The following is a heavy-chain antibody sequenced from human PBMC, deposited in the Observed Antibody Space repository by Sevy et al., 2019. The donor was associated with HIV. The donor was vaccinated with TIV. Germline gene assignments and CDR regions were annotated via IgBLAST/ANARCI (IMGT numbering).Heavy chain of an antibody. CDR3: ARSNLSGSGIGEGLDV. D-gene: IGHD3-10*01. V-gene: IGHV5-51*01. CDR1: GYSFTSYW. Sequence: GESLKISCKGSGYSFTSYWIGWVRQMPGKGMEWMGIIYPGDSDTRYSPSFQGQVTISADKSISTAYLQWSSLKVSDTAMYYCARSNLSGSGIGEGLDVWGQGTTVTVSS. CDR2: IYPGDSDT. J-gene: IGHJ6*02.